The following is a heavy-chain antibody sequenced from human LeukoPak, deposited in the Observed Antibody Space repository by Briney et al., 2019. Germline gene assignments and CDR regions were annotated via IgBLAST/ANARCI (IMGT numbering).Heavy chain of an antibody. Sequence: ASVTVSCKSSGYTFTIYYMHWVRQAPGQGLEWMGIINPSGGSTSYAQKFQGRVTMTRDTSTSTVYMELSSLRSEDTAVYYCARARGGYNFALLGPGPSDYWGQGTLVTVSS. CDR3: ARARGGYNFALLGPGPSDY. J-gene: IGHJ4*02. CDR1: GYTFTIYY. D-gene: IGHD5-24*01. V-gene: IGHV1-46*01. CDR2: INPSGGST.